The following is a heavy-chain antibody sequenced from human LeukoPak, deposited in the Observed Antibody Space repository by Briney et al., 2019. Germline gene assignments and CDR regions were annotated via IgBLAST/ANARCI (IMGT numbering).Heavy chain of an antibody. J-gene: IGHJ4*02. CDR2: IRYGGSNK. CDR3: AKALYLGYCSSTSCYSPPDY. D-gene: IGHD2-2*02. Sequence: GGSLRLSCAASGFTFSSYGMHWVRQAPGKGLEWVAFIRYGGSNKYYADPVKGRFTISRDNSKNTLYLQMNSLRAEDTAVYYCAKALYLGYCSSTSCYSPPDYWGQGTLVTVSS. V-gene: IGHV3-30*02. CDR1: GFTFSSYG.